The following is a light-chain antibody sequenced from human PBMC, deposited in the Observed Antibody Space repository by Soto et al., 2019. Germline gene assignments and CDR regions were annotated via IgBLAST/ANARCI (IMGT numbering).Light chain of an antibody. V-gene: IGLV2-14*01. CDR3: SSYTSSSTLV. J-gene: IGLJ2*01. Sequence: QSVLTQPASVSGSPGQSITISCTGTSSDVGGYNYVSWYQQYPGKAPKLMIYEVSNRPSGISNRFSGSKSGSTATLTISGLQAEDEADYHCSSYTSSSTLVFGGGTKVTVL. CDR1: SSDVGGYNY. CDR2: EVS.